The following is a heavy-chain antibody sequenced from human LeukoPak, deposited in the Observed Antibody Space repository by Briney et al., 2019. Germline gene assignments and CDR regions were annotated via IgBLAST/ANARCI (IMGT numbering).Heavy chain of an antibody. CDR3: ARSGDFDRPYYYGMDV. D-gene: IGHD3-9*01. CDR2: IYYSGST. Sequence: PSETLSLTCTVSGGSISSYYWSWIRQPPGKGLEWIGYIYYSGSTNYNPSLKSRVTISVDTSKNQFSLKLSSVTAAATAVYYCARSGDFDRPYYYGMDVWGQGTTVTVSS. CDR1: GGSISSYY. J-gene: IGHJ6*02. V-gene: IGHV4-59*01.